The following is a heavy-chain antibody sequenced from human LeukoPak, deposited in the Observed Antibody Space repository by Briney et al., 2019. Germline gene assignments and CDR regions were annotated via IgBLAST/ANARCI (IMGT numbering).Heavy chain of an antibody. J-gene: IGHJ4*02. CDR2: IRSDGSNE. D-gene: IGHD5-18*01. Sequence: GGSLRLSCAASGFTFSNYAMHWVRQARGKGLEWVALIRSDGSNEYYEDSVKGRITIYRDNSRNTLYLQINSLRAEDTAVYYCARESGALRGYSYGHWGQGTLVTVSS. CDR1: GFTFSNYA. CDR3: ARESGALRGYSYGH. V-gene: IGHV3-30*02.